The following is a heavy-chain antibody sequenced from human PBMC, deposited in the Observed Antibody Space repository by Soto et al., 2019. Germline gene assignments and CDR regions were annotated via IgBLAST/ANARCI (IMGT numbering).Heavy chain of an antibody. Sequence: QPQLQESGPGLVKPSETLSLTCTVSGGSISTSSYYWGWIRQPPGKGLEWIGNVYYNGGTYYNPSLKSRVSISVDTSKNQFSLNLSSVTATDTAVYYCVSSPSGSSTWSSPLDYWGQGTLVTVSS. D-gene: IGHD6-13*01. CDR3: VSSPSGSSTWSSPLDY. V-gene: IGHV4-39*01. CDR2: VYYNGGT. J-gene: IGHJ4*02. CDR1: GGSISTSSYY.